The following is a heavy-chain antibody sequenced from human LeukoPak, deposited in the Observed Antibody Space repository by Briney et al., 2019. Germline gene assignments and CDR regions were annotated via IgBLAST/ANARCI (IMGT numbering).Heavy chain of an antibody. D-gene: IGHD3/OR15-3a*01. CDR1: GYTFTNYA. V-gene: IGHV7-4-1*02. J-gene: IGHJ4*02. CDR3: ARGTSGLVTTNDY. Sequence: ASVKVSCKASGYTFTNYAMNWVRQAPGQGLEWMGWINTNTVNPTYAQGFTGRFVFSLDTSVSTAYLQISSLKAEDTAVYYCARGTSGLVTTNDYWGQGTLVTVSS. CDR2: INTNTVNP.